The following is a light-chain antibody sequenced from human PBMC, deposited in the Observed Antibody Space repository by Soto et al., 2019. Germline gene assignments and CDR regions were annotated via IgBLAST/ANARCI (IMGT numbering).Light chain of an antibody. CDR3: AAWDDSLNGHI. CDR2: SSN. CDR1: SYNIGSNS. J-gene: IGLJ1*01. V-gene: IGLV1-44*01. Sequence: QLVLTQPHSASGTPGQRVTISCSGSSYNIGSNSVHWFQQVPGTAPKPLIYSSNQRPSGVPERFSGSKSGTSASLAISGLQSEDEADYYCAAWDDSLNGHIFGTGTKLTVL.